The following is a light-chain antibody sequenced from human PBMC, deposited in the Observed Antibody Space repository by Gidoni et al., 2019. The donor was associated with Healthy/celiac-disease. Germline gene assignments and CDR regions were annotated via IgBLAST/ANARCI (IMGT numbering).Light chain of an antibody. V-gene: IGLV2-8*01. J-gene: IGLJ2*01. Sequence: QSALTQPPSASGSPGQSVTISCTGTSSDVGGYHYVAWYTQPPGNAPKLMIYEVSKRPSGVPDRCSGSKSGNTASLTVSVLQAEDEADYYCSSYAGSNNLVFGGGTKLXVL. CDR2: EVS. CDR3: SSYAGSNNLV. CDR1: SSDVGGYHY.